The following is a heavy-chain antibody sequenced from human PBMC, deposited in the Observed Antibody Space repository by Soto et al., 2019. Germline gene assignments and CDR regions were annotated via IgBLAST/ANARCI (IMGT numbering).Heavy chain of an antibody. CDR3: ARGPYRNTYNWFDS. CDR1: GFTFNIYT. CDR2: ISGSGLTI. J-gene: IGHJ5*02. D-gene: IGHD5-12*01. V-gene: IGHV3-48*04. Sequence: PGGSLRLSCAASGFTFNIYTMNWVRQAPGKGLEWVSYISGSGLTIYYADSVKGRFTISRDNAKNSLYLQMNSLGVEDTAVYYCARGPYRNTYNWFDSWGQGTMVTVSS.